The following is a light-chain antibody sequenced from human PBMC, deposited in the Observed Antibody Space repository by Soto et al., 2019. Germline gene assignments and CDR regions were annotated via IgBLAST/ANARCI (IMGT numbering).Light chain of an antibody. V-gene: IGKV1-5*01. CDR1: QSVSNW. CDR2: DAS. J-gene: IGKJ2*01. Sequence: DIQMTQSPSTLSASVGDRVTITCRASQSVSNWLAWYQQRPGKAPNLLIYDASRLQSGVPSRVSGSGSGTEFSLTISGLRPDDFATYYCQQYTAFPYTFGQGTKLEIK. CDR3: QQYTAFPYT.